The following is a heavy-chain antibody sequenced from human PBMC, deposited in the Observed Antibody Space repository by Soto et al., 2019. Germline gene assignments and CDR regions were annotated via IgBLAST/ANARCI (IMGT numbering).Heavy chain of an antibody. D-gene: IGHD3-16*02. Sequence: QVQLQQWGAGLLKPSETLSLTCAVYGGSFSGYYWSWIRQPPGKGLEWIGEINHSGSTNYNPSLKRRVTISVETAKDQFSLKLSSVTAAGTAVYYCAGGFHYDYIWGSYRFGYWGQGTLVTVSS. CDR2: INHSGST. CDR1: GGSFSGYY. CDR3: AGGFHYDYIWGSYRFGY. V-gene: IGHV4-34*01. J-gene: IGHJ4*02.